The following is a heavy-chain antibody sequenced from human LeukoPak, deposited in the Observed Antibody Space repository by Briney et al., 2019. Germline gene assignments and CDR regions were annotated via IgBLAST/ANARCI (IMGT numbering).Heavy chain of an antibody. Sequence: PSETLSLTCTVSGGSISSSHWSWIRQPPGKGLEWIRNIHTSGGTNYSPSLKSRVTISADTSRNQFSLKLSSVTAADTAVYYCARLNDYTNWFDPWGQGTLVTVSS. CDR1: GGSISSSH. D-gene: IGHD4-11*01. CDR3: ARLNDYTNWFDP. CDR2: IHTSGGT. V-gene: IGHV4-4*09. J-gene: IGHJ5*02.